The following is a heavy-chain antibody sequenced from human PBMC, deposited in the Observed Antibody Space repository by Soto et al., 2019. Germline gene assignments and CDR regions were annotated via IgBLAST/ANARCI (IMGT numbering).Heavy chain of an antibody. CDR3: ARGSGWLDF. D-gene: IGHD6-19*01. CDR1: GGSITYNY. J-gene: IGHJ4*02. CDR2: VFHSGDT. Sequence: QVQLQESGPGLVKPSETLSLTCTVSGGSITYNYWSWIRQPPGKGLEWIGYVFHSGDTNYNPSLKSRVTASIDTSKKQLSLKLTSVTAADTAVYFCARGSGWLDFWGQGILVTV. V-gene: IGHV4-59*01.